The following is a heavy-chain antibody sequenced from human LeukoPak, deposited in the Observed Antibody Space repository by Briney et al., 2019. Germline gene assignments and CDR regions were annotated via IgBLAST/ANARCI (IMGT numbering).Heavy chain of an antibody. D-gene: IGHD6-13*01. J-gene: IGHJ4*02. V-gene: IGHV3-21*01. CDR3: ARVSSTWYLDY. Sequence: GGSLRLSCAASGFTFRTYEMNWVRQAPGKGLEWVSSISSGSSDIYYADSVKGRFTISRDNAKNSLYLQMNSLRIEDTAVYYCARVSSTWYLDYWGQGTLVTVSS. CDR1: GFTFRTYE. CDR2: ISSGSSDI.